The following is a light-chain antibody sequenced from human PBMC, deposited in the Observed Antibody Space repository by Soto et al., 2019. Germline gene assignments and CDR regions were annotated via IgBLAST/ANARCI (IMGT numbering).Light chain of an antibody. CDR3: QKYNSAPWT. CDR1: QSISSW. CDR2: GAS. V-gene: IGKV1-5*01. Sequence: DIRMTQSPSTLSSSVGDRVTITFRASQSISSWLAWYQQKPGKAPKLLIYGASNLQSGVLSRFSGSASGTDFTLTISSLQPEDVATYYCQKYNSAPWTFGQGTKVDI. J-gene: IGKJ1*01.